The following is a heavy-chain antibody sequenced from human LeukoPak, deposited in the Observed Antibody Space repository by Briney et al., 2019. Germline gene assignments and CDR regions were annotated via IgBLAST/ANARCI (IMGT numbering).Heavy chain of an antibody. V-gene: IGHV3-74*01. CDR2: INIDGSST. J-gene: IGHJ4*02. Sequence: PGGSLRLSCAAAGFTLSTYWMHWVRQAPGKGLVWVSRINIDGSSTLYADSVRGRFTISRDNAKNTLYLQMNSLRAEDTAMYYCARVGRDYSSSSPPDYWGQGTLVTVSS. CDR1: GFTLSTYW. CDR3: ARVGRDYSSSSPPDY. D-gene: IGHD6-6*01.